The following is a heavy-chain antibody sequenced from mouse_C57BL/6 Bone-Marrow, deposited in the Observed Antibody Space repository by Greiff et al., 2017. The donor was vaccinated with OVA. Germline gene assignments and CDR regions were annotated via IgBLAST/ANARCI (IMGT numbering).Heavy chain of an antibody. J-gene: IGHJ3*01. CDR3: AREGGAD. CDR2: ISDGGSYT. Sequence: EVQLQESGGGLVKPGGSLKLSCAASGFTFSSYAMSWVRQTPEKRLEWVATISDGGSYTYYPDNVKGRFTISRDNAKNNLYLQMSHLKSEDTAMYYCAREGGADWGQGTLVTVSA. CDR1: GFTFSSYA. V-gene: IGHV5-4*01.